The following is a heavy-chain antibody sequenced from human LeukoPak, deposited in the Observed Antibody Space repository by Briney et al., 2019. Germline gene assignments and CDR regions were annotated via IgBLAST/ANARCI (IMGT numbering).Heavy chain of an antibody. CDR2: ISYDGSHK. J-gene: IGHJ4*02. Sequence: AGRSLRLSCAASGFTFSSYGMHWVRQPPGKGLEWVAVISYDGSHKCYADSVKGRFTISRDSSKSTLYLQMNSLRAEDTAVYYCARDLSSSWSLDYWGQGTLVTVSS. CDR1: GFTFSSYG. V-gene: IGHV3-30*03. D-gene: IGHD6-13*01. CDR3: ARDLSSSWSLDY.